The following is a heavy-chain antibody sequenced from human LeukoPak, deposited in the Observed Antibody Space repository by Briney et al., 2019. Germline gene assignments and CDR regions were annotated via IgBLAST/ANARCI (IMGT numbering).Heavy chain of an antibody. Sequence: GGSLRLSCAASGFTFSSYGMHWVRQAPGKGLEWVAVISYDGSNKYYADSVKGRFTISRDNSKNTLYLQMNSLRAEDTAVYYCAKDASGWYGRLDYWGQGTPVTVSS. D-gene: IGHD6-13*01. CDR3: AKDASGWYGRLDY. CDR2: ISYDGSNK. V-gene: IGHV3-30*18. CDR1: GFTFSSYG. J-gene: IGHJ4*02.